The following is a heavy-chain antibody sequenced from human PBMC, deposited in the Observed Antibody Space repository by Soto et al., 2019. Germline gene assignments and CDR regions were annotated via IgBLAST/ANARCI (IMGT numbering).Heavy chain of an antibody. Sequence: PSETLSLTCAVYGGSFSGYYWSWIRQPPGKGLEWIGEINHRGSANYNPSLKSRVTISVDTSKNQFSLNLYSVTAADTAMYYCARNEGSGGVCYLFFDDWGQGTPVTVAS. D-gene: IGHD2-15*01. J-gene: IGHJ4*02. CDR2: INHRGSA. CDR1: GGSFSGYY. V-gene: IGHV4-34*01. CDR3: ARNEGSGGVCYLFFDD.